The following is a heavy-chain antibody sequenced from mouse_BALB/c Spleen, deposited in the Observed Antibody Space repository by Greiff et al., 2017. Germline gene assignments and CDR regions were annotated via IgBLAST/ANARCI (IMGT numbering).Heavy chain of an antibody. J-gene: IGHJ4*01. CDR2: ILPGSGST. Sequence: QVQLQQSGAELMKPGASVKISCKATGYTFSSYWIEWVKQRPGHGLEWIGEILPGSGSTNYNEKFKGKATFTADTSSNTAYMQLSSLTSEDSAVYYCARDYGNSFYAMDYWGQGTSVTVSS. CDR3: ARDYGNSFYAMDY. D-gene: IGHD2-1*01. V-gene: IGHV1-9*01. CDR1: GYTFSSYW.